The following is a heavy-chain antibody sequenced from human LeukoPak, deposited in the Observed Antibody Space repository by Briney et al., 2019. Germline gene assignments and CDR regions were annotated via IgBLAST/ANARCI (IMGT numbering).Heavy chain of an antibody. CDR2: ISWNSGRK. CDR1: GFTFDDYA. CDR3: AKDMGADCGGDCSQDY. V-gene: IGHV3-9*01. D-gene: IGHD2-21*01. Sequence: GGSLRLSCAASGFTFDDYAMHWVRQAPGKGLEWVSGISWNSGRKGYADSVKGRLTISRDNAKNSLYLQMNSLRAEDTALYYCAKDMGADCGGDCSQDYWGQGTLVTVSS. J-gene: IGHJ4*02.